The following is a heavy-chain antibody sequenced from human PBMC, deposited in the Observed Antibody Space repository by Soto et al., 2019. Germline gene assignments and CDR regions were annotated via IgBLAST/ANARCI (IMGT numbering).Heavy chain of an antibody. V-gene: IGHV4-59*08. CDR1: GGSITGYY. D-gene: IGHD2-15*01. J-gene: IGHJ5*02. CDR2: IYYTGTT. CDR3: ARGMVIVVVVTTASGNWFDP. Sequence: PSETLSLTCTVSGGSITGYYWSWIRQPPGKGQEWIGYIYYTGTTYYNPALRSRVTISIDTSKNEVSLKLSSVTAADTAVYYCARGMVIVVVVTTASGNWFDPWGQGTLVTVSS.